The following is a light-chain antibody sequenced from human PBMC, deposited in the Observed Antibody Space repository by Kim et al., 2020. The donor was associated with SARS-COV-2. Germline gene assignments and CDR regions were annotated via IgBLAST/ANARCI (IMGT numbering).Light chain of an antibody. J-gene: IGLJ1*01. CDR1: NIGGHS. CDR3: QVWDTDTDDYV. V-gene: IGLV3-21*01. CDR2: YDS. Sequence: SYELTQPPPVSVAPGQTARITCGGNNIGGHSVHWYQQKPGQAPVLVIYYDSDRPSGIPERFSGSKAATTATLTISRVEAGDEAAYYCQVWDTDTDDYVF.